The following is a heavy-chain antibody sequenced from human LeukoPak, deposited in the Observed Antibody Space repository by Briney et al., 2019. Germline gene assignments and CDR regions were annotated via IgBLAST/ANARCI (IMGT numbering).Heavy chain of an antibody. CDR2: IWYDGSNK. CDR3: ARDHIVVVPAPDYYYYGMDV. CDR1: GFTFSSYG. J-gene: IGHJ6*02. V-gene: IGHV3-33*01. D-gene: IGHD2-2*01. Sequence: PGGSLRLSCAASGFTFSSYGMHWVRQAPGKGLEWVAVIWYDGSNKYYADSVKGRFTISRDNSKNTLYLQMNSLRAEDTAVYCCARDHIVVVPAPDYYYYGMDVWGQGTTVTVSS.